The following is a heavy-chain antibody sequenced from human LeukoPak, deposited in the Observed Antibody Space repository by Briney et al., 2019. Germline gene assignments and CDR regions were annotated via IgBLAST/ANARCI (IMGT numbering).Heavy chain of an antibody. J-gene: IGHJ3*02. V-gene: IGHV3-23*01. CDR3: AILDHVDAFDI. CDR2: ISGSGGST. CDR1: GFTFSSYA. D-gene: IGHD1-14*01. Sequence: GGSLRLSSAASGFTFSSYAMSWVRQAPGKGLEWVSGISGSGGSTYYADSVKGRFTISRDNSKNTLYLQMDSLRAEDTAVYYCAILDHVDAFDIWGKGQWSPSLQ.